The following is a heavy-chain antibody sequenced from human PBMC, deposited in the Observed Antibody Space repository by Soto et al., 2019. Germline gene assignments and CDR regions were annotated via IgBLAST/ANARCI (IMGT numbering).Heavy chain of an antibody. D-gene: IGHD3-16*01. V-gene: IGHV3-74*01. CDR3: ARVPTGRYGVWNY. Sequence: EVQLVESGGGLVQPGGSLRLSCAASGFTFSSYWMHWVRQAPGKGLVWVSRINPDGTTTTYADSVKGRFTISRDNAKNTLYLQMNRLRGGDSAGYYCARVPTGRYGVWNYWGQGTLVTVSS. CDR1: GFTFSSYW. J-gene: IGHJ4*02. CDR2: INPDGTTT.